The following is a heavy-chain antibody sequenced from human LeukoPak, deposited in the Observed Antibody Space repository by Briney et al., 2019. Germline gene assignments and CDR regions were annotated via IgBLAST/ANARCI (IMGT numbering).Heavy chain of an antibody. CDR1: GDTFTGYY. V-gene: IGHV1-2*02. CDR3: ARGVLGGSGISWFDP. D-gene: IGHD3-10*01. Sequence: ASVKVSCKASGDTFTGYYMHWGRQAPGQGLEWMGWINPNSGGTNYAQKFQGSVTMTRDTSISTAYMGLSRLRSDDTAVYYCARGVLGGSGISWFDPWGQGTLVTVSS. CDR2: INPNSGGT. J-gene: IGHJ5*02.